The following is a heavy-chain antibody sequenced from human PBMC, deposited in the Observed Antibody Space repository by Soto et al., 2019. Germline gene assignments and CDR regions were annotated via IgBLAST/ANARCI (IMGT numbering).Heavy chain of an antibody. CDR1: GYPVTAYY. V-gene: IGHV1-2*02. J-gene: IGHJ3*02. D-gene: IGHD3-3*01. Sequence: QLHLVQSGAVVKKPGASVTVSCSASGYPVTAYYMHWVRQAPGRGLEWMGGINPATGAAKYTRTFQARVTVTRDRTTSTVFMELSGLTTGVSAAVCCARGGGVGVAGSAAFDMWGQGTLVTVSS. CDR2: INPATGAA. CDR3: ARGGGVGVAGSAAFDM.